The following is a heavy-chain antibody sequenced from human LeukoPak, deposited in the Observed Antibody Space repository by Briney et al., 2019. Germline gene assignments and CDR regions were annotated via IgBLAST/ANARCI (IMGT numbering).Heavy chain of an antibody. V-gene: IGHV1-46*01. D-gene: IGHD4-11*01. CDR3: ARDQSGTTTLTMTTTPTTDYWYFDV. CDR1: GYRFTSTY. CDR2: INPTGSYT. Sequence: ASVKVSCKASGYRFTSTYMHWVRQGPGQGLEWMGLINPTGSYTKYARKFQGRVTMTTDTSTSTDYMELRSLISEDTVVYYCARDQSGTTTLTMTTTPTTDYWYFDVWGRGTLVTVSS. J-gene: IGHJ2*01.